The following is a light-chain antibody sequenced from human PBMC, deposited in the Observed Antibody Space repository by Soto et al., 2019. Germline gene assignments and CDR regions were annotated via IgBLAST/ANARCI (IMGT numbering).Light chain of an antibody. CDR1: QSVSSN. J-gene: IGKJ5*01. V-gene: IGKV3-15*01. CDR2: GAS. Sequence: EIVMTPSPATLSVSPGETATPSCRASQSVSSNLAWYQQKPGQAPRLLIYGASTRATGIPARFSGSGSGTDFTLTISSLQSEDFAVYYCQQYNNLLITFGQGTRLEI. CDR3: QQYNNLLIT.